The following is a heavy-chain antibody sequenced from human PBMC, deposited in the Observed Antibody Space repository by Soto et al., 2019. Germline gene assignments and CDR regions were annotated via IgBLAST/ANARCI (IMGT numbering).Heavy chain of an antibody. CDR2: IIPIFGTA. CDR3: ATTTVHFAPPAYLDS. CDR1: GGTFSSYA. J-gene: IGHJ4*02. Sequence: SVKVSCKASGGTFSSYAISWVRQAPGQGLEWMGGIIPIFGTANYAQKFQGRVTITADTSTSTVYMELSSLRSDDTAVYYCATTTVHFAPPAYLDSWGQGTLVTVSS. D-gene: IGHD4-17*01. V-gene: IGHV1-69*06.